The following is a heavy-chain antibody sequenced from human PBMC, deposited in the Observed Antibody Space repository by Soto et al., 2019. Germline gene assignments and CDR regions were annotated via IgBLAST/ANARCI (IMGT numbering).Heavy chain of an antibody. CDR2: IIPIFNTA. Sequence: AASVKVSCKASRGTFSNYAISWVRQAPGQGLEWMGGIIPIFNTANYAQKFQGRVTITADKSTSTAYMELSSLRAEDTAVYYCARDRERDAWYEDYWGQGTLVTVSS. CDR3: ARDRERDAWYEDY. CDR1: RGTFSNYA. J-gene: IGHJ4*02. D-gene: IGHD6-13*01. V-gene: IGHV1-69*06.